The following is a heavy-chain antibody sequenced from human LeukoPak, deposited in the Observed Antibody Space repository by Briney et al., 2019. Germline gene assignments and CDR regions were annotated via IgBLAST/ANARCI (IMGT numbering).Heavy chain of an antibody. Sequence: ASVKVSCKASGYTFTGYYMHWVRQAPGQGLEWMGWINPNSGGTNYAQKFRGRVTMTRDTSISTAYMELSRLRSDDTAVYYCARPRVYSSSSGDYYYYMDVWGKGTTVTVSS. J-gene: IGHJ6*03. CDR2: INPNSGGT. CDR1: GYTFTGYY. CDR3: ARPRVYSSSSGDYYYYMDV. D-gene: IGHD6-6*01. V-gene: IGHV1-2*02.